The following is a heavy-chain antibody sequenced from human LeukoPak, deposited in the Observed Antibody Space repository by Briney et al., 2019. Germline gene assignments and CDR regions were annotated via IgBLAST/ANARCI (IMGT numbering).Heavy chain of an antibody. CDR3: ARVLQIYYYGSGSYDLDY. J-gene: IGHJ4*02. V-gene: IGHV1-18*01. Sequence: ASVKVSCKASGYTFTSYGISWVRQAPGQGLEWMGWISAYNGNTNYAQKLQGRVTMTTDTSTSTSYMELRSLRSDDTAVYYCARVLQIYYYGSGSYDLDYWGQETLVTVSS. D-gene: IGHD3-10*01. CDR2: ISAYNGNT. CDR1: GYTFTSYG.